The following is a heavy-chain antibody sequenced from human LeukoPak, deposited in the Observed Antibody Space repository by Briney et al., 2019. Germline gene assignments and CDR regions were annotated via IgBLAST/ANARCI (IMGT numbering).Heavy chain of an antibody. D-gene: IGHD3-22*01. V-gene: IGHV4-4*09. CDR2: IYTSGST. Sequence: SETLSLTCTVSGGSISSYYWSWIRQPPGKGLEWIGYIYTSGSTNYNPSLKSRVTISVGTSKNQFSLKLSSVTAADTAVYYCARRGYMNDFDYWGQGTLVTVSS. J-gene: IGHJ4*02. CDR3: ARRGYMNDFDY. CDR1: GGSISSYY.